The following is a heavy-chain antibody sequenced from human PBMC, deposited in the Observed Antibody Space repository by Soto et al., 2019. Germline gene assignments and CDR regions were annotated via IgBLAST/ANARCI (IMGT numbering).Heavy chain of an antibody. V-gene: IGHV4-34*01. CDR3: ARGGITMVRGVMIWFDP. D-gene: IGHD3-10*01. CDR2: INHSGST. J-gene: IGHJ5*02. CDR1: GGSFSGYY. Sequence: PSETLSLTCAVYGGSFSGYYWSWIRQPPGKGLEWIGEINHSGSTNYNPSLKSRVTISVDTSKNQFSLKLSSVTAADTAVYYCARGGITMVRGVMIWFDPWGQGTLVTV.